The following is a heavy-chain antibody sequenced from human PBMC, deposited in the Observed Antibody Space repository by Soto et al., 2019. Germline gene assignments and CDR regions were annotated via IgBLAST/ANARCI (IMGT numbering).Heavy chain of an antibody. Sequence: GGSLRLSCAASGFTFSSYGMHWVRQAPGKGLEWVAVISYDGSNKYYADSVKGRFTISRDNSKNTLYLQMNSLRAEDTAVYYCAKTLPRQPEYFQHWGQGTLVTVSS. V-gene: IGHV3-30*18. CDR2: ISYDGSNK. J-gene: IGHJ1*01. D-gene: IGHD1-26*01. CDR3: AKTLPRQPEYFQH. CDR1: GFTFSSYG.